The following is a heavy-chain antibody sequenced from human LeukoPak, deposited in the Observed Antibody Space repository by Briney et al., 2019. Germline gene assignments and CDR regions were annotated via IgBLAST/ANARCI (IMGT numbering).Heavy chain of an antibody. J-gene: IGHJ4*02. V-gene: IGHV3-66*01. CDR3: ARDRGSTEFDY. CDR2: IYSGGST. D-gene: IGHD3-10*01. CDR1: EFSVGSNY. Sequence: GGSLRLSCAASEFSVGSNYMTWVRQAPGKGLEWVSLIYSGGSTYYADSVKGRFTISRDNAKNTLYLEMNSLRAEDRAVYYCARDRGSTEFDYWGQGSLVTVSS.